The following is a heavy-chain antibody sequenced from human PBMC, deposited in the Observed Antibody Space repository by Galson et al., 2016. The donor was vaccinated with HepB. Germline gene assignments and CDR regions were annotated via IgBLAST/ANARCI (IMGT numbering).Heavy chain of an antibody. V-gene: IGHV3-7*01. CDR1: GFSFSSLW. Sequence: SLRLSCAASGFSFSSLWMTWVRQAPGKGLEWVANINPDGSHQDYADSVRGRFTISRDNAKDSLYLQMNSLRGEDTAVYYCAREIARGPTSETFDLWGQGTMVTVSS. CDR2: INPDGSHQ. J-gene: IGHJ3*01. D-gene: IGHD2-21*01. CDR3: AREIARGPTSETFDL.